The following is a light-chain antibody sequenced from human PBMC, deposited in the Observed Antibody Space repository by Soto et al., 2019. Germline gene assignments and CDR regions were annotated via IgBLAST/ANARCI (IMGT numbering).Light chain of an antibody. CDR2: GNT. V-gene: IGLV1-40*01. CDR1: SSKIGAGYD. CDR3: QSHDSSLHASV. J-gene: IGLJ1*01. Sequence: QSALTQPPSVSGAPGQRVTISCPGSSSKIGAGYDVHWYLQLPGTAPKLLIYGNTNRPSGVPDRFSGSKSGSSASLAITGLQAEDEADYYCQSHDSSLHASVFGTGTKVTVL.